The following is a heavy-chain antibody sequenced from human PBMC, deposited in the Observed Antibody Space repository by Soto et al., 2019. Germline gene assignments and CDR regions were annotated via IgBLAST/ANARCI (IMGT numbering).Heavy chain of an antibody. Sequence: GASVKVSCKASGGTFSSYAISWVRQAPGQGPEWMGGIIPIFGTANYAQKFQGRVTITADKSTSTAYMELSSLRSEDTAVYYCARDPPDSSGYYRPADWFDPWGQGTLVTVSS. D-gene: IGHD3-22*01. CDR1: GGTFSSYA. CDR2: IIPIFGTA. CDR3: ARDPPDSSGYYRPADWFDP. V-gene: IGHV1-69*06. J-gene: IGHJ5*02.